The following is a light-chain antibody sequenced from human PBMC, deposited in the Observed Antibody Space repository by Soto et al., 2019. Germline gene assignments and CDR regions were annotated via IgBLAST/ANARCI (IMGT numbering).Light chain of an antibody. CDR2: AAS. CDR1: QGIRNY. Sequence: DIHMTQSPSSLSTSPGDRVPLTCRASQGIRNYLAWYQQKPGKVPKLLIYAASTLQSGVPSRFSGSGSGTDVTLTISRLKPEDVSTYYFQEYNRTPWTFVQGTNVEIK. V-gene: IGKV1-27*01. J-gene: IGKJ1*01. CDR3: QEYNRTPWT.